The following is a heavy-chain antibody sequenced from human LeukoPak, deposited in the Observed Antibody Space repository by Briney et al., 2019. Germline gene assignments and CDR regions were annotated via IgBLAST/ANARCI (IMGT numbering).Heavy chain of an antibody. CDR1: GYTFTSYD. V-gene: IGHV1-8*01. CDR3: ARDSRGLRYFDWSSYYYYGMDV. J-gene: IGHJ6*02. CDR2: MNPNSGNT. D-gene: IGHD3-9*01. Sequence: ASVKVSCKASGYTFTSYDINWVRQATGQGLEWMGWMNPNSGNTGYAQKFQGRVTMTRDTSTSTVYMELSSLRSEDTAVYYCARDSRGLRYFDWSSYYYYGMDVWGQGTTVTVSS.